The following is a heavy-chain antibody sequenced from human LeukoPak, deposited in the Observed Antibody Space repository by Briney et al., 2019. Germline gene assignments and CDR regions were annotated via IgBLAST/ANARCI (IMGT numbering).Heavy chain of an antibody. CDR3: ARGKPIVGAARGY. J-gene: IGHJ4*02. CDR1: GFMFSSNW. D-gene: IGHD1-26*01. CDR2: IKEDGTET. Sequence: GGSLRLSCAASGFMFSSNWMSWVRLAPGKGLEWVANIKEDGTETYYVDSVKGRFTISRDNAKNSLYLQMNSLRVEDTAVYYCARGKPIVGAARGYWGQGTLVTVSS. V-gene: IGHV3-7*03.